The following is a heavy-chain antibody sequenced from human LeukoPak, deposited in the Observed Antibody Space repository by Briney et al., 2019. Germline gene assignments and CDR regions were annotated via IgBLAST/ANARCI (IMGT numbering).Heavy chain of an antibody. Sequence: SETLSLTCAVYGGSFSGYYWSWIRQPPGKGLEWIGEINHGGSTNYNPSLKSRVTMSIDTSKNQFSLKLRSVTAADTAVYYCARLRCSGGDCYPNWFDPWGQGTLVTVSS. J-gene: IGHJ5*02. CDR1: GGSFSGYY. CDR2: INHGGST. CDR3: ARLRCSGGDCYPNWFDP. V-gene: IGHV4-34*01. D-gene: IGHD2-21*02.